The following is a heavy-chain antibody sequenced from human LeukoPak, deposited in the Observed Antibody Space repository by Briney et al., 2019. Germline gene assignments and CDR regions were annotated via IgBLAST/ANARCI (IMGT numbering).Heavy chain of an antibody. V-gene: IGHV4-39*01. Sequence: PSETLSLTCTVSGVSISSSSYYWGWIRQPPGKGLEWIGSIYYSGSTYYNPSLKSRVTISVDTSKNQFSLKLGSVTAADTAVYYCRRDGYNQGDYWGQGTLVTVSS. CDR3: RRDGYNQGDY. D-gene: IGHD5-24*01. CDR1: GVSISSSSYY. CDR2: IYYSGST. J-gene: IGHJ4*02.